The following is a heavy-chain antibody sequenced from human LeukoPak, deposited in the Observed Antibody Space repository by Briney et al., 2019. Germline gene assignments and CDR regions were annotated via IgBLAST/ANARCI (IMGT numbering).Heavy chain of an antibody. J-gene: IGHJ4*02. V-gene: IGHV3-23*01. CDR3: AKDPLDDYGGYFDY. CDR2: ISGSGGST. CDR1: GFTVSSNS. Sequence: GGSLRLSCTVSGFTVSSNSMSWVRQAPGKGLEWVSAISGSGGSTYYADSVKGRVTISRDNSKNTLYLQVNSLRAEDTAVYYCAKDPLDDYGGYFDYWGQGTLVTVSS. D-gene: IGHD4-23*01.